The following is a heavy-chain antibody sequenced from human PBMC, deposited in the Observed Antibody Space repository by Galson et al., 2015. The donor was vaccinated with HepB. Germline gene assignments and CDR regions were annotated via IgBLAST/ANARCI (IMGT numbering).Heavy chain of an antibody. V-gene: IGHV1-8*01. CDR2: MNPNSGNT. CDR1: GYTFTRYD. CDR3: ARGGYLSADDY. D-gene: IGHD2-2*01. Sequence: SVKVSCKASGYTFTRYDINWVRQATGQGLEWMGWMNPNSGNTGYAQKFQGRVTMTRNTSISTAYMELSSLISEDTAVYHCARGGYLSADDYWDQGTLVTVSP. J-gene: IGHJ4*02.